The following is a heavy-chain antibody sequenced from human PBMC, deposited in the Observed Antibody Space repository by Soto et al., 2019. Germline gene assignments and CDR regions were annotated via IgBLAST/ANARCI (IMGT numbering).Heavy chain of an antibody. J-gene: IGHJ4*02. D-gene: IGHD6-6*01. CDR2: ISAYNGNT. Sequence: QVQLVQSGAEVKKPGASVKVSCKASGYTFTSYGISWVRQAPGQGLEWMGWISAYNGNTNYAQKLQGRVTMTTDTSTSTADMELRSLRSDDTAVYYCARDNSLRSSSPDFDYWGQGTLVTVSS. V-gene: IGHV1-18*01. CDR3: ARDNSLRSSSPDFDY. CDR1: GYTFTSYG.